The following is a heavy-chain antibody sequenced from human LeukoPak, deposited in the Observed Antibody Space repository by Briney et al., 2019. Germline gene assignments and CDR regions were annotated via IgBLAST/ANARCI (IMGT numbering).Heavy chain of an antibody. CDR1: GFTFSNYA. CDR2: INSDGSTT. Sequence: GGSLRLSCAASGFTFSNYALHWVRQAPGKGLEYVGAINSDGSTTYYGNSVRDRFIISRDNSKNTLYLQMGSLRTEDMGVYYCARRTGSNIQSRYYDYWGQGTLVTVSS. V-gene: IGHV3-64*01. D-gene: IGHD3-9*01. CDR3: ARRTGSNIQSRYYDY. J-gene: IGHJ4*02.